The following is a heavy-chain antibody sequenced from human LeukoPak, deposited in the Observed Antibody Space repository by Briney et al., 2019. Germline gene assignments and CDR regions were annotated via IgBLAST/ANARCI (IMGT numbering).Heavy chain of an antibody. J-gene: IGHJ5*02. Sequence: SVKVSCKASGGTFSSYAISWVRQAPGQGLEWMGGIIPIFGTANYAQKFQGRVTITADKSTSTAYMELSSLRSEDTAVYYCARGANYDFWSGYFDWFDPWGQGTLVTVSS. CDR3: ARGANYDFWSGYFDWFDP. D-gene: IGHD3-3*01. CDR1: GGTFSSYA. CDR2: IIPIFGTA. V-gene: IGHV1-69*06.